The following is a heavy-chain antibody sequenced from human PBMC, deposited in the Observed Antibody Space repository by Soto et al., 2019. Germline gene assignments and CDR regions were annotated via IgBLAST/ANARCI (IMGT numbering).Heavy chain of an antibody. J-gene: IGHJ4*02. CDR1: GFTFSSYA. CDR2: ISSNGGST. D-gene: IGHD2-2*01. V-gene: IGHV3-64*01. CDR3: ARVGLGYCSSTSCYEFDY. Sequence: GGSLRLSCAASGFTFSSYAMHWVRQAPGKGLEYVSAISSNGGSTYYANSVKGRFTISRDNSKNTLYLQMGSLRAEDMAVYYCARVGLGYCSSTSCYEFDYWGQGTLVTVSS.